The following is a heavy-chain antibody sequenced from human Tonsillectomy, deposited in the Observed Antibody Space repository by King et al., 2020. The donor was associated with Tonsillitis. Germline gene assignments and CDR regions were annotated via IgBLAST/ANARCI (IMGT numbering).Heavy chain of an antibody. D-gene: IGHD3-22*01. V-gene: IGHV3-21*06. CDR3: ARVHSMIVVFGGAFDI. CDR1: GFTFSSYS. J-gene: IGHJ3*02. Sequence: VQLVESGGGLVKPGGSLRLSCAASGFTFSSYSMNWVRQAPGKGLEWVSSISSSSSYIYYADSVKGRFTISRDNAKNYLYLQMNSLRDEDTAVYFCARVHSMIVVFGGAFDIWGQGTMVTVSS. CDR2: ISSSSSYI.